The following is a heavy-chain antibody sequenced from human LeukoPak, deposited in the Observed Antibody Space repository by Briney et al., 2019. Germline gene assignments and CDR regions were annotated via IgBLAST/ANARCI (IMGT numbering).Heavy chain of an antibody. CDR2: INPNSGGT. CDR1: GYTFTGYY. D-gene: IGHD3-22*01. Sequence: ASVKVSCKASGYTFTGYYMHWVRQAPGQGLEWMGWINPNSGGTNYAQKFQGRVTMTRDTSISTAYMELSRLRSDDTAVYYCARDRYYYDSSGYYVVDGLLVWFDPWGQGTLVTVSS. CDR3: ARDRYYYDSSGYYVVDGLLVWFDP. J-gene: IGHJ5*02. V-gene: IGHV1-2*02.